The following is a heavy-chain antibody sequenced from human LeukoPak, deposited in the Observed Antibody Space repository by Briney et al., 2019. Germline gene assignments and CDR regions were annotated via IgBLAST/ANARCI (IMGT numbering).Heavy chain of an antibody. V-gene: IGHV1-2*02. CDR1: GYTFTGYY. J-gene: IGHJ3*02. D-gene: IGHD3-9*01. Sequence: ASVKVSCKAFGYTFTGYYMHWVRQAPGQGLEWMGWINPNSGGTNYAQKFQGRVTMTRDTSISTAYMELSRLRSDDTAVYYCAYDILTGYYSDNAFDIWGQGTMVTVSS. CDR3: AYDILTGYYSDNAFDI. CDR2: INPNSGGT.